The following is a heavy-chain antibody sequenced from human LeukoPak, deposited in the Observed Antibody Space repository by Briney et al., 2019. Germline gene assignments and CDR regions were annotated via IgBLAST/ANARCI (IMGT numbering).Heavy chain of an antibody. CDR3: ARDMARYSGYDYDC. Sequence: ASVKVSCKAAGYSFTDYYLHWGRRAPGHRLECVGWIHPNSGATHYAQKFQGRLTITRDTAISTVYMELTRLRPADTAVYYCARDMARYSGYDYDCWGQGTLVTAS. CDR2: IHPNSGAT. J-gene: IGHJ4*02. V-gene: IGHV1-2*02. CDR1: GYSFTDYY. D-gene: IGHD5-12*01.